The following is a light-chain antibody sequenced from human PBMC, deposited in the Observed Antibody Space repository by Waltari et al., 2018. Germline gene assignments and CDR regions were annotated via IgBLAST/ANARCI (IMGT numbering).Light chain of an antibody. Sequence: EIVLTQSPATLSLSPGERATLSCRASQSVGNYLAWYQQTPGQAPRLLIYDASNRATGIPVRFSGSGSGTDFTLTISSLGPEDFAVYYCQQRSNWSPALTFGGGTKVEIK. CDR3: QQRSNWSPALT. V-gene: IGKV3-11*01. CDR2: DAS. CDR1: QSVGNY. J-gene: IGKJ4*01.